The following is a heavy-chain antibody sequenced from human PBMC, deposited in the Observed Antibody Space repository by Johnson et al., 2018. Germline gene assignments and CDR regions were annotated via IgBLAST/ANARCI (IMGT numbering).Heavy chain of an antibody. Sequence: EVQLVESGGGLVQPGGSLKLSCAASGFTFSGSAMHWVRQASGKGLEWVGRIRSKANNYATAYAASVKGRFTVSREYSKNTAYLQMNSLRAEDTAVYYCANSRDGFPGAFDIWGQGTMVTVSS. V-gene: IGHV3-73*02. J-gene: IGHJ3*02. CDR2: IRSKANNYAT. CDR1: GFTFSGSA. D-gene: IGHD5-24*01. CDR3: ANSRDGFPGAFDI.